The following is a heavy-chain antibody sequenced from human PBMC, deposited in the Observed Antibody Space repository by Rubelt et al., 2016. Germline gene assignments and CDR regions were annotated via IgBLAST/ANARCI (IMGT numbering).Heavy chain of an antibody. CDR3: ARASSGSPRFGFDY. CDR2: INHSGST. J-gene: IGHJ4*02. V-gene: IGHV4-34*01. CDR1: GGSFSGYY. Sequence: QVQLQQWGAGLLKPSETLSLTCAVYGGSFSGYYWSWIRQPPGKGLEWIGEINHSGSTNYNPSLKSRVTISIDTSKTQFSLKLGAVTAADTAVYYCARASSGSPRFGFDYWGQGALVTVSS. D-gene: IGHD6-25*01.